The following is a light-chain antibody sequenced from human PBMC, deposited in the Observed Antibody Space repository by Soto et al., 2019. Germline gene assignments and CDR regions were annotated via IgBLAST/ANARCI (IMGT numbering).Light chain of an antibody. CDR2: KAS. J-gene: IGKJ1*01. V-gene: IGKV1-5*03. Sequence: DIQMTQSPSTLSASVGDRVTITFRASQTISSWLAWYQQKPGKAPKLLIYKASTLKSGVPSRFSGSGSGTEFTLTISSLQPDDFATYYCQQYNSYSKTFGQGTKVDIK. CDR3: QQYNSYSKT. CDR1: QTISSW.